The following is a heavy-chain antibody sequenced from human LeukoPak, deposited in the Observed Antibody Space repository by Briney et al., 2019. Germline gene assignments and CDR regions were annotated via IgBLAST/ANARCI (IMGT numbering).Heavy chain of an antibody. J-gene: IGHJ4*02. CDR1: GFPFSSYV. Sequence: PGGSLRLSCEASGFPFSSYVMSWVRQAPGKGLEWIAYINHNAEMIFYPDFVKGRFTISRDNAKNSLYLQMNALRDEDTAIYYCARDHVWAFDLWGQGTLVTVSS. D-gene: IGHD5/OR15-5a*01. CDR2: INHNAEMI. V-gene: IGHV3-48*02. CDR3: ARDHVWAFDL.